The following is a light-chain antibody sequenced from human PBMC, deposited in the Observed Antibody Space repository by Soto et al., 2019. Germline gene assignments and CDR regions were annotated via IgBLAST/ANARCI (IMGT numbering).Light chain of an antibody. CDR2: EDT. V-gene: IGLV2-23*01. J-gene: IGLJ2*01. CDR3: CAFAHTTTLV. CDR1: SSDVGSYKF. Sequence: QSVLTQPASVSGSPGQSITISCTGTSSDVGSYKFVSWYQQHPGKVPKLMIYEDTERPSGVSNRFSGSKSGNTASLTISGLQTEDEADYYCAFAHTTTLVFGGGTKVTVL.